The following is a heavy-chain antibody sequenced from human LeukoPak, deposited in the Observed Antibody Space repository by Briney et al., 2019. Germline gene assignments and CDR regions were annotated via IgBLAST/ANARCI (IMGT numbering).Heavy chain of an antibody. J-gene: IGHJ6*03. CDR3: ARDRKMFYSDSSGYMDV. Sequence: SETLSLTCTVSGGSISSYYWSWIRQPAGKGLEWIGRIYTSGSTNYNPSLKSRVTMSVDTSKNQFSLKLSSVTAADTAVYYCARDRKMFYSDSSGYMDVWGKGTAVTVSS. V-gene: IGHV4-4*07. CDR2: IYTSGST. CDR1: GGSISSYY. D-gene: IGHD3-22*01.